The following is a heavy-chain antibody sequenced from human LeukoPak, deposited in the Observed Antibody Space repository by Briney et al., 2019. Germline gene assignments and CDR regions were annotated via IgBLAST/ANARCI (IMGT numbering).Heavy chain of an antibody. J-gene: IGHJ6*02. V-gene: IGHV3-74*01. CDR3: ATGTYCSRTSCYHYYYYGMDV. CDR2: INSDGSST. CDR1: GFTSSSYW. D-gene: IGHD2-2*01. Sequence: QTGGSLRLSCAASGFTSSSYWMHWVRQAPGKGLVYVSRINSDGSSTNYAGSVSGRFTISRDNAKNTLYLQMNSLGVEDTAVYYCATGTYCSRTSCYHYYYYGMDVWGQGTTVTVSS.